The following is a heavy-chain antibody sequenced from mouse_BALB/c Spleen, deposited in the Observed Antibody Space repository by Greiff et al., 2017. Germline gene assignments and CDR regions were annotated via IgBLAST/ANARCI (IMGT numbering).Heavy chain of an antibody. Sequence: VQLQQSGAELVKPGASVKLSCKASGYTFTSYWMHWVKQRPGQGLEWIGEIDPSDSYTNYNQKFKGKATLTVDKSSSTAYMQLSSLTSEDSAVYYCGITTATEFAYWGQGTLVTVSA. CDR3: GITTATEFAY. V-gene: IGHV1-69*02. CDR1: GYTFTSYW. CDR2: IDPSDSYT. J-gene: IGHJ3*01. D-gene: IGHD1-2*01.